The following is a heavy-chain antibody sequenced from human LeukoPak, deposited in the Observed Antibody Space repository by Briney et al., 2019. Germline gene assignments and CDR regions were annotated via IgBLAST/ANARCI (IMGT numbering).Heavy chain of an antibody. D-gene: IGHD4-23*01. V-gene: IGHV2-5*01. Sequence: SGPTLVNPTQTLTLTCTFSGFSLSTSGVGVGWIRQPPGKALERLALIYWNDDKRYSPSLKSRLTITKDTSKNQVVLTMTNMDPVDTATYYCAHSLKATVVTRGPFDYWGQGTLVTVSS. CDR2: IYWNDDK. J-gene: IGHJ4*02. CDR1: GFSLSTSGVG. CDR3: AHSLKATVVTRGPFDY.